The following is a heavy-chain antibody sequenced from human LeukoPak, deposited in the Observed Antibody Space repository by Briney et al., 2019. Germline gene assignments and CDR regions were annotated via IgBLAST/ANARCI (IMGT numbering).Heavy chain of an antibody. Sequence: PSQTLSLTCTVSGGSISSGGYYWSWIRQPPGKGLEWIGYIYHTGSTYCNSSLKSRVTISVDMSKNQFSLKLSSVTAADTAAYYCARVGRSWHYFFDYWGQGTLVTVSS. V-gene: IGHV4-30-2*01. CDR1: GGSISSGGYY. CDR2: IYHTGST. D-gene: IGHD2/OR15-2a*01. J-gene: IGHJ4*02. CDR3: ARVGRSWHYFFDY.